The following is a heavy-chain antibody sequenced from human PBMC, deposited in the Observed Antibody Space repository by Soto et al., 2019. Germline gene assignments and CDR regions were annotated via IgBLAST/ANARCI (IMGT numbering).Heavy chain of an antibody. D-gene: IGHD1-1*01. CDR3: AAGGTRWLHSPFDY. J-gene: IGHJ4*02. Sequence: QVQLVQSGAEVKKPGASVKVSCKVSGHTLTELSMHWVRLAPGKGLEWMGGFDPEDGETIYAQKFQGRVTMTEDTSTDSTYLELSSLRSEDTAVYYCAAGGTRWLHSPFDYWGQGTLVTISS. CDR2: FDPEDGET. V-gene: IGHV1-24*01. CDR1: GHTLTELS.